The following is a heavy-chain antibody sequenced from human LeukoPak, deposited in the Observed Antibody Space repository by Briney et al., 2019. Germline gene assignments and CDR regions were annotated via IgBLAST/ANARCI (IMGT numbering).Heavy chain of an antibody. J-gene: IGHJ4*02. D-gene: IGHD2-15*01. Sequence: GGSLRLSCAASGFTFSSYAMTWVRQAPVKGLEWLSVVTDTGGNTYHADSVKGRFTISGDNSKNTVYLEMNSLRVEDTAVYYCAKGTVRSCSGPSCYPLDSWGQGTLATVSS. CDR1: GFTFSSYA. CDR2: VTDTGGNT. CDR3: AKGTVRSCSGPSCYPLDS. V-gene: IGHV3-23*01.